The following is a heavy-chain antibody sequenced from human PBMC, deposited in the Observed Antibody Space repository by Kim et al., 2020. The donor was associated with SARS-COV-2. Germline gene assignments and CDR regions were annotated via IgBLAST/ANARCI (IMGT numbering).Heavy chain of an antibody. J-gene: IGHJ4*02. V-gene: IGHV1-46*01. CDR3: ARDHRGFDY. CDR2: GST. D-gene: IGHD3-10*01. Sequence: GSTSYAQKFQGRVTMTRDTSTSTVYMELSSLRSEDTAVYYCARDHRGFDYWGQGTLVTVSS.